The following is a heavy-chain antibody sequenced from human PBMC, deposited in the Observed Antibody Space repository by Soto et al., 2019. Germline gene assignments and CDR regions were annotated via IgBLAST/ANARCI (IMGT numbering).Heavy chain of an antibody. V-gene: IGHV1-8*01. CDR2: MNPNSGNT. D-gene: IGHD5-18*01. CDR3: ARKVRLWSDYYYYGMDV. J-gene: IGHJ6*02. CDR1: GYTFTSYD. Sequence: ASLKVSCKASGYTFTSYDINWVRQATGQGLEWMGWMNPNSGNTGYAQKFQGRVTMTRNTSISTAYMELSSLRSEDTAVYYCARKVRLWSDYYYYGMDVWGQGTTFTVS.